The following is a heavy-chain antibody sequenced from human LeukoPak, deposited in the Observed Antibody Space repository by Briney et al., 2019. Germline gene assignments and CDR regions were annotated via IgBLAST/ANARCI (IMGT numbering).Heavy chain of an antibody. CDR2: IYYSGSS. CDR1: AGSISSYY. D-gene: IGHD6-13*01. V-gene: IGHV4-59*12. Sequence: SETLSLTCTVSAGSISSYYWSWVRQPPGRGLEWIGHIYYSGSSNYNPSLKSRVTISVDTSKNQFSLKLRSVTAADTAVYYCARDKSSRKSNSNWYTLDYYYYYGMDVWGQGTTVTVSS. CDR3: ARDKSSRKSNSNWYTLDYYYYYGMDV. J-gene: IGHJ6*02.